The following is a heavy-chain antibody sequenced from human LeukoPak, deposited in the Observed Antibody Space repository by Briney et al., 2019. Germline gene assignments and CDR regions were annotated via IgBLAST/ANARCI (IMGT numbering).Heavy chain of an antibody. Sequence: PGGSLRLSCAASGFTFSSYGMHWVRQAPGKGLEWVAVISYDGSNKYYADSVKGRFTISRDNSKNTLYLQMNSLRAEDTAVYYCAQDIVLMVYANNWFDPWGQGTLVTVSS. J-gene: IGHJ5*02. CDR3: AQDIVLMVYANNWFDP. V-gene: IGHV3-33*05. CDR2: ISYDGSNK. D-gene: IGHD2-8*01. CDR1: GFTFSSYG.